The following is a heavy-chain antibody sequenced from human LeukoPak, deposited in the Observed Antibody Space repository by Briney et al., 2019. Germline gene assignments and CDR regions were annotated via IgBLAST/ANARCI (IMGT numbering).Heavy chain of an antibody. V-gene: IGHV3-66*02. CDR3: ARDRAGAQSWVALDP. CDR1: GFTVSNDY. J-gene: IGHJ5*02. D-gene: IGHD3-10*01. Sequence: PGGSLRLSCAASGFTVSNDYMAWVRQAPGRGLEWASLIYGDGTTFYTDSVKGRFTISRDNFKNTLYLQMSSLRPEDTALYYCARDRAGAQSWVALDPWGQGTLVTVSS. CDR2: IYGDGTT.